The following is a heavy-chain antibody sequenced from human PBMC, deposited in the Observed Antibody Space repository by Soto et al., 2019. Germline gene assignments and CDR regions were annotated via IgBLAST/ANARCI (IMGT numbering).Heavy chain of an antibody. CDR3: ARHYYDILTGYYNPLDY. V-gene: IGHV2-5*02. CDR2: IYWDDDK. CDR1: GFSLSTSGVG. J-gene: IGHJ4*02. Sequence: QITLKESGPTLVKPTQTLTLTCTFSGFSLSTSGVGVGWIRQPPGKALEWLALIYWDDDKRYSPSLKSRLTTTKDTSKTQVVLTMTNMDPVDTATNCCARHYYDILTGYYNPLDYWGQGTLVTVSS. D-gene: IGHD3-9*01.